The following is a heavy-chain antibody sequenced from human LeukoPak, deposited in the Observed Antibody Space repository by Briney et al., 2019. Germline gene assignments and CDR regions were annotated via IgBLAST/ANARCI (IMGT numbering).Heavy chain of an antibody. Sequence: SEILSLTRTVSGGSISSSSYYWGWIRQTPGKGLEWIGSIYYSGSTYYNPSLKSRVTISVDTSKNQFSLKLSSVTAADTAVYYCARQDPRTYYYDSSGPGRFDYWGQGTLVTVSS. V-gene: IGHV4-39*01. CDR1: GGSISSSSYY. CDR3: ARQDPRTYYYDSSGPGRFDY. J-gene: IGHJ4*02. CDR2: IYYSGST. D-gene: IGHD3-22*01.